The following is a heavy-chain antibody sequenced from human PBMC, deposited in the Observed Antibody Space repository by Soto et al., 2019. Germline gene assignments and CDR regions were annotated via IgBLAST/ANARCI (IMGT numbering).Heavy chain of an antibody. D-gene: IGHD6-19*01. Sequence: XXTLSLTCPVSRESISGHYWSWIRQPPGKGLEWIGYIXYSGSXNYNTYIKSRXXISVDKSXXQIYMKLNSVTAPDTAVHYCARDQGIAVAVFDYWGQETLVTVSS. J-gene: IGHJ4*02. CDR2: IXYSGSX. V-gene: IGHV4-59*11. CDR1: RESISGHY. CDR3: ARDQGIAVAVFDY.